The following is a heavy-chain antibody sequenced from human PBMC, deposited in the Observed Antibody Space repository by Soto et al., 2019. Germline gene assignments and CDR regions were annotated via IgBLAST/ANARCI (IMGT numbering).Heavy chain of an antibody. D-gene: IGHD6-13*01. J-gene: IGHJ3*02. CDR1: GFTFSSYS. Sequence: PGGSLRLSCAASGFTFSSYSMNWVRQAPGKGLEWVSYISSSSSTIYYADSVKGRFTISRGNAKNSLYLQMNSLRAEDTAVYYCARDQGAAAGKIGAFDIWGQGTMVTVSS. CDR2: ISSSSSTI. V-gene: IGHV3-48*01. CDR3: ARDQGAAAGKIGAFDI.